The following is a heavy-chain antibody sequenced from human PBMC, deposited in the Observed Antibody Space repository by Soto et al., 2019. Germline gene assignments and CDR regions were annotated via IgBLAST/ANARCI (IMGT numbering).Heavy chain of an antibody. J-gene: IGHJ4*02. Sequence: ASVKVSCKASGYTFTSYGISWVRQAPGQGLEWMGWISAYNGNTNYAQKLQGRVTMTTDTSTSTAYMELRSLRSDDAAVYYCARGPITMVRGVTDYWGQGTLVTVSS. D-gene: IGHD3-10*01. V-gene: IGHV1-18*01. CDR3: ARGPITMVRGVTDY. CDR2: ISAYNGNT. CDR1: GYTFTSYG.